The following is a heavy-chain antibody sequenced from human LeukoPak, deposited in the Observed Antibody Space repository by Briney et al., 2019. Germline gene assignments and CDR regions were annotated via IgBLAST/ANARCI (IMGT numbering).Heavy chain of an antibody. J-gene: IGHJ4*02. CDR2: IRYDGSNK. Sequence: GGSLRLSCAASAFTFSRYGMHWVRQAPGMGLEWVAFIRYDGSNKYYADSVKGRFTISRDNSKNTLYLQMNSLRSEDTAVYYCAKDIRRGYNYGYDQFAYWGLGTLVTVSS. CDR3: AKDIRRGYNYGYDQFAY. V-gene: IGHV3-30*02. CDR1: AFTFSRYG. D-gene: IGHD5-18*01.